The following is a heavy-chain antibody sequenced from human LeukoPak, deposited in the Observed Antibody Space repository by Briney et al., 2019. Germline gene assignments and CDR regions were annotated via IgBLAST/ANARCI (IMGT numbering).Heavy chain of an antibody. Sequence: GALRLSCAASGFTFSSYAMSWVRQAPGEGLGWVSAISGSGGSTYYADSVKGRFTISRDNSKNTLYLQMNSLRAEDTAVYYCAKSRLWGHDAFDIWGQGTMVTVSS. J-gene: IGHJ3*02. V-gene: IGHV3-23*01. CDR3: AKSRLWGHDAFDI. D-gene: IGHD5-18*01. CDR1: GFTFSSYA. CDR2: ISGSGGST.